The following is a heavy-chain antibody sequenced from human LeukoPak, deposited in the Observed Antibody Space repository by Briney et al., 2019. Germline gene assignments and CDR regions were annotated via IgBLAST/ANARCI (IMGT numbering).Heavy chain of an antibody. CDR1: GITFSNSW. CDR2: INQDGSHK. CDR3: ARDRGFTSYDY. Sequence: GGSLRLSCAASGITFSNSWMHWIRQAPGKGLEWVADINQDGSHKYYVDSVKGRFTISRDTAKNSVDLEMNSLRAEDTAVYYCARDRGFTSYDYWGQGILVTVSS. D-gene: IGHD5-12*01. J-gene: IGHJ4*02. V-gene: IGHV3-7*01.